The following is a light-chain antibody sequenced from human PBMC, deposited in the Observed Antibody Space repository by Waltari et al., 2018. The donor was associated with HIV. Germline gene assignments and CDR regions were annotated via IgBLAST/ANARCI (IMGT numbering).Light chain of an antibody. CDR2: DAD. CDR3: GSWDSSLTGVV. Sequence: QSVLAQPPSVAAAPGQRVTISCSGGSSNGGNNYVSWYQPFPGTAPKLLIYDADKRPPEIPDRFSVSKSGTSATLGITGLQTGDEADYYCGSWDSSLTGVVFGGGTKLSVL. J-gene: IGLJ3*02. V-gene: IGLV1-51*01. CDR1: SSNGGNNY.